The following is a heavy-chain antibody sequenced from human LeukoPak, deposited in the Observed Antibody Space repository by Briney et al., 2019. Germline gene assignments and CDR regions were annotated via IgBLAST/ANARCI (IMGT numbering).Heavy chain of an antibody. V-gene: IGHV3-53*01. D-gene: IGHD3-16*01. J-gene: IGHJ5*02. CDR3: ARLFGGRGSYWFDP. CDR1: GFTVSSNY. Sequence: GGSLRLSCAASGFTVSSNYMSWVRQAPGKGLEWVSVIYSDGETYYADSVKGRFTISRDTSKNTVHLQMNSLRAEDTAVYYCARLFGGRGSYWFDPWGPGTLVTVSS. CDR2: IYSDGET.